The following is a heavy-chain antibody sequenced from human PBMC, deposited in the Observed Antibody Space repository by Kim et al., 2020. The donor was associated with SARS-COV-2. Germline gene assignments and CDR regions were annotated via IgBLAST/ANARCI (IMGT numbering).Heavy chain of an antibody. CDR3: ARDYEGVKLAVRGVIDY. CDR1: GFTFSSYS. D-gene: IGHD3-10*01. Sequence: GGSLRITCAASGFTFSSYSMNWVRQAPGKGLEWVSYISSSSSTIYYADSVKGRFTISRDNAKNSLYLQMNSLRDEDTAVYYCARDYEGVKLAVRGVIDYWGQGTLVTVSS. CDR2: ISSSSSTI. J-gene: IGHJ4*02. V-gene: IGHV3-48*02.